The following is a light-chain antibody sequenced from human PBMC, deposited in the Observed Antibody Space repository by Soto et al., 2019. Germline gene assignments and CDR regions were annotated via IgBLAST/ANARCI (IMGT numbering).Light chain of an antibody. CDR1: SSNIGGNT. Sequence: QSVLTQPPSASGTPGQRVTISCSGSSSNIGGNTVNWFQQLPGTAPKLLIYTNDQRPSGVPDRFSGSKSGTSATLAISGLRSEDEADDYCAAWDDSLKGVVFGGGTKLTVL. CDR3: AAWDDSLKGVV. J-gene: IGLJ2*01. CDR2: TND. V-gene: IGLV1-44*01.